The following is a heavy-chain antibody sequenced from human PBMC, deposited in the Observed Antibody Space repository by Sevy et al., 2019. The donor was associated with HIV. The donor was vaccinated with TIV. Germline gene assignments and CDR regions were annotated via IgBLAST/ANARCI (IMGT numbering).Heavy chain of an antibody. CDR1: GFTFSSYS. J-gene: IGHJ6*02. Sequence: GGSLRLSCAASGFTFSSYSMNWVRQAPGKGLEWVSSISSSSSYIYYADSVKGRFTISRDNAKNSLYLQMNSLRAEDTAVYYCAREGRSLRYCSSTSCRHYGMDVWGQGTTVTVSS. V-gene: IGHV3-21*01. CDR2: ISSSSSYI. D-gene: IGHD2-2*01. CDR3: AREGRSLRYCSSTSCRHYGMDV.